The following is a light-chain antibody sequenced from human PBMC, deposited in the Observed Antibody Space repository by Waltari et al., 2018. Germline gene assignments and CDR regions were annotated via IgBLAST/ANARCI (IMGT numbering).Light chain of an antibody. CDR2: DAS. CDR1: QSVSSL. CDR3: QQRYDWPLT. V-gene: IGKV3-11*01. Sequence: EIVLTQSPASVSLSPGERATLSCRASQSVSSLLAWYQQKPGQAPRLLIYDASNRATGIPARFSGSGSGTDFTLTISSLEPEDFAIYYCQQRYDWPLTFGQGTRLEIK. J-gene: IGKJ5*01.